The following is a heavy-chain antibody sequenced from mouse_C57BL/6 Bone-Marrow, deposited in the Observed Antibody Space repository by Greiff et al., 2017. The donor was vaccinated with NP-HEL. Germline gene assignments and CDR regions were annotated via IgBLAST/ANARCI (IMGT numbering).Heavy chain of an antibody. V-gene: IGHV1-82*01. CDR2: IYPGDGDT. J-gene: IGHJ3*01. D-gene: IGHD2-4*01. CDR1: GYAFSSSW. CDR3: AGGLYYEYDWFAY. Sequence: VQLQQSGPELVKPGASVKISCRASGYAFSSSWMNWVKQRPGKGLEWIGRIYPGDGDTNYNGKFKGKATLTADKSSSTAYMQLSSLTSEDSAVYCCAGGLYYEYDWFAYWGKGTLVTVSA.